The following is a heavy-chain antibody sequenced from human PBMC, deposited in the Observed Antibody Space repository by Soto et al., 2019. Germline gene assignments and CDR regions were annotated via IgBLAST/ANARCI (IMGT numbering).Heavy chain of an antibody. Sequence: GGNLGLSCAASGFTFRSFTMNWVRQAPGKGLEWVSTISSNSAYIYYTDALRGRFTISRDNAKNSLHLQMNSLRAEDTAGYYCTRQASQDSRARGAFDPRGPGTLVT. CDR3: TRQASQDSRARGAFDP. CDR1: GFTFRSFT. V-gene: IGHV3-21*01. D-gene: IGHD3-10*01. J-gene: IGHJ5*02. CDR2: ISSNSAYI.